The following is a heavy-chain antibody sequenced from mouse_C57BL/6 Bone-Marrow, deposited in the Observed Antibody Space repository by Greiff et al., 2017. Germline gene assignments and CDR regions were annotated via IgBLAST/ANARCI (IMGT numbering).Heavy chain of an antibody. Sequence: VQLKQPGADLVKPGASVKMSCQASGYTFTSYWLTWVNRRPGQGLEWIGDIFPGSGSTNYNEKFKSQATLTVDTSSSTSYMQLSSLTSENSTVYSCARQAYYYGSSPLAYWGQGTLVTVSA. J-gene: IGHJ3*01. CDR3: ARQAYYYGSSPLAY. CDR2: IFPGSGST. D-gene: IGHD1-1*01. V-gene: IGHV1-55*01. CDR1: GYTFTSYW.